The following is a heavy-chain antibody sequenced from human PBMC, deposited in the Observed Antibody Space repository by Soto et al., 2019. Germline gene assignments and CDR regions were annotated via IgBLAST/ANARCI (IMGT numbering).Heavy chain of an antibody. CDR2: FYSGGST. CDR3: ARVSTTAKTFEF. V-gene: IGHV3-23*03. Sequence: GGSLRLSCAASGFTFSSYAMSWVRQAPGKGLEWVSVFYSGGSTYYADSVKGRFTISRDNSKNTLYLQMNSLRAEDTALYYCARVSTTAKTFEFWGQGTLVTVSS. CDR1: GFTFSSYA. D-gene: IGHD4-17*01. J-gene: IGHJ4*02.